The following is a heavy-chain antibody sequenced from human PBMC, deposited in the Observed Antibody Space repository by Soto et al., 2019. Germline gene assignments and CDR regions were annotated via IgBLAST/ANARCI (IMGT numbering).Heavy chain of an antibody. CDR2: ISAYNGNT. V-gene: IGHV1-18*04. D-gene: IGHD3-22*01. J-gene: IGHJ3*02. CDR1: GYTFTSYG. Sequence: ASVKVSCKASGYTFTSYGISWLRQAPGQGLEWMGWISAYNGNTNYAQKLQGRVTMTTDTSTSTAYMELRSLRSDDTAVYYCARAADPYYYDSSGKGGYAFDIWGQGTMVTVSS. CDR3: ARAADPYYYDSSGKGGYAFDI.